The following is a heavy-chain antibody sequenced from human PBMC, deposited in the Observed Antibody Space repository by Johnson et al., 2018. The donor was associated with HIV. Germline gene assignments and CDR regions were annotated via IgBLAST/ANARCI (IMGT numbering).Heavy chain of an antibody. J-gene: IGHJ3*02. CDR2: IWYDGSNK. CDR3: AKQHEQLVEPDAFDI. V-gene: IGHV3-33*06. Sequence: QVQLVESGGGVVQPGESLTLSCVVSGLSFSNFGIHWVRQAPGKGPEWVAVIWYDGSNKYYADSVKGRFTISRDNSKNTLYLQMNSLRAEDTTVYYCAKQHEQLVEPDAFDIWGQGTMVTVSS. D-gene: IGHD6-6*01. CDR1: GLSFSNFG.